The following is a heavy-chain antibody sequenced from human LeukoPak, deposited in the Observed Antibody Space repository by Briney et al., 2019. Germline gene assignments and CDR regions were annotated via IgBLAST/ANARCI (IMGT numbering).Heavy chain of an antibody. J-gene: IGHJ4*02. CDR3: ARRFRD. CDR1: GLTFSGFV. CDR2: IRGDGTTK. Sequence: GGSLRLSCVGSGLTFSGFVMNWVRQAPGKGLEWVSHIRGDGTTKSYADSVKGRFTISRDNAKNSLYLQMNSLRAEDTAIYYCARRFRDWGQGTLVTVSS. V-gene: IGHV3-48*03. D-gene: IGHD5-24*01.